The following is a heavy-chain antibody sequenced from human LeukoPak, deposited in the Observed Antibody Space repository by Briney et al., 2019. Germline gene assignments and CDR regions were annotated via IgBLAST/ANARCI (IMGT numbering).Heavy chain of an antibody. CDR3: ARDGADVYGRAFDY. J-gene: IGHJ4*02. Sequence: LAGGSLRLSCAVSGFRVSDYYMSWVRQAPGKGLEWVGLIRDSGEAFYADFARGRFAISRDESENTLYLQMNSLRVEDTAVYFCARDGADVYGRAFDYWGQGTLVSVSS. V-gene: IGHV3-66*03. CDR2: IRDSGEA. CDR1: GFRVSDYY. D-gene: IGHD3-10*01.